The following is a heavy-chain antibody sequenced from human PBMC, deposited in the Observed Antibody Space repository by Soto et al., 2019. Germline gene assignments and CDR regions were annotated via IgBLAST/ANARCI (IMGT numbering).Heavy chain of an antibody. CDR3: ARPTDYHYGMQV. D-gene: IGHD4-17*01. J-gene: IGHJ6*02. V-gene: IGHV5-51*01. Sequence: LGESLKISCKGSGYNFHTYWIAWVRQMPGKGLEWMGFIYPHDSDTRYSPSFRGQVTISADKSINTAYLQWTSLKASDTAIYFCARPTDYHYGMQVWGQGTTVTV. CDR2: IYPHDSDT. CDR1: GYNFHTYW.